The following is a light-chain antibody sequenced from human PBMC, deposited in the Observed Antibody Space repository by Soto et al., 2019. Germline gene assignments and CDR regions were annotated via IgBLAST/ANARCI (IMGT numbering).Light chain of an antibody. J-gene: IGKJ1*01. CDR2: KTS. CDR3: LRDYTYPRT. Sequence: IQMTQSPSTLPGSVGGRLTTTCRPSHTSSSSLAWYKPNQANAPQILIYKTSTLKSGVPSRCSGSGSGTAFTLTILSLQPDDVSTYYWLRDYTYPRTVGQGTKVDIK. V-gene: IGKV1-5*03. CDR1: HTSSSS.